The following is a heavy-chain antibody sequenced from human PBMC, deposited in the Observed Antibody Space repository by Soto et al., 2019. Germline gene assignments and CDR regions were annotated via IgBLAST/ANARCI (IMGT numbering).Heavy chain of an antibody. J-gene: IGHJ4*02. CDR1: GGSMSSSNW. Sequence: QVQLQESGPGLVKPSGTLSLTCTVSGGSMSSSNWWNWVRQSPGKGLEWLGETHPSGRTDYSPSLQSRFTISVDKSKNQFSLQLTSVTAAATAVYYCARSEATVLDSWGQGTLVTVSS. V-gene: IGHV4-4*02. CDR3: ARSEATVLDS. D-gene: IGHD4-17*01. CDR2: THPSGRT.